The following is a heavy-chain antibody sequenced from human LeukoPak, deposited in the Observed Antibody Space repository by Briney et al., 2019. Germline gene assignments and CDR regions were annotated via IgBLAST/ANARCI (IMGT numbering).Heavy chain of an antibody. V-gene: IGHV4-39*01. Sequence: SETLSLTCTVSGGSISSSSYYWGWIRQPPGKGLEWIGSIYYSGSTYYNPSLKSRVTISVGTSKNQFSLKLSSVTAADTAVYYCARTYYDILTGYVYWGQGTLVTVSS. J-gene: IGHJ4*02. CDR2: IYYSGST. CDR3: ARTYYDILTGYVY. D-gene: IGHD3-9*01. CDR1: GGSISSSSYY.